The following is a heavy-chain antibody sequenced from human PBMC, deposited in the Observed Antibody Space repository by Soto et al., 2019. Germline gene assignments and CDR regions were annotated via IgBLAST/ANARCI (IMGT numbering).Heavy chain of an antibody. CDR1: GFTFSSYA. V-gene: IGHV3-30-3*01. Sequence: GGSLGLSCAASGFTFSSYAMHWVRQAPGKGLEWVAVISYDGSNKYYADSVKGRFTISRDNSKNTLYLQMNSLRAEDTAVYYCARSPSYYYDSSGYYPRGPFDPWGQGTLVTVSS. CDR2: ISYDGSNK. J-gene: IGHJ5*02. D-gene: IGHD3-22*01. CDR3: ARSPSYYYDSSGYYPRGPFDP.